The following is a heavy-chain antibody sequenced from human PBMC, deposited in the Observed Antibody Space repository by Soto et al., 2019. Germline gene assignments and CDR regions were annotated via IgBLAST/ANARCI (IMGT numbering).Heavy chain of an antibody. CDR3: ARDLPLYCRGDCNFDF. D-gene: IGHD2-21*02. CDR1: GFIFSRYG. Sequence: GGSLRLSCGGSGFIFSRYGMHWVRQAPGKGLEWVTGISYDGGERFYADSVKGRFTISGDNSKNRLDLQMSSLRPEDTAVYYCARDLPLYCRGDCNFDFWGQGTLVTV. J-gene: IGHJ4*02. CDR2: ISYDGGER. V-gene: IGHV3-30*03.